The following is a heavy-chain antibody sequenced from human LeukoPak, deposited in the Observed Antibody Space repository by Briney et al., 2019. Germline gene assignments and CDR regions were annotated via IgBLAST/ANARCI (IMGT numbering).Heavy chain of an antibody. J-gene: IGHJ4*02. Sequence: SETLSLTCAVSGYSFSSCYYWGWLRQPPGTGLEWIDSIYHSGSTYYNPSLKSRLTISADTSKNQFSLKLRPVTAADTAVYYCARSPRAFAWPFDEWGQGTLVTVSS. CDR3: ARSPRAFAWPFDE. D-gene: IGHD3-3*02. CDR1: GYSFSSCYY. CDR2: IYHSGST. V-gene: IGHV4-38-2*01.